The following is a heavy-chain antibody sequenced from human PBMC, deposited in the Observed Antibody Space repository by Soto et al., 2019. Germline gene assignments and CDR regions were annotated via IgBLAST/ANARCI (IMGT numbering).Heavy chain of an antibody. CDR3: ARQIYDSDNGPNFQYYFDS. D-gene: IGHD3-22*01. V-gene: IGHV5-10-1*01. Sequence: WESLKISCKGSGYSFAGYWITWVRQKPGKGLEWMGGIDPSDSQTYYSPSFRGHVTISATKSITTVFLQWSSLRASDTAMYYCARQIYDSDNGPNFQYYFDSWGQGTPVTVSS. CDR2: IDPSDSQT. J-gene: IGHJ4*02. CDR1: GYSFAGYW.